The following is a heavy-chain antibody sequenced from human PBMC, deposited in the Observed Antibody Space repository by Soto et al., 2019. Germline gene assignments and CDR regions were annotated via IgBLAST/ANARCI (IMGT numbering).Heavy chain of an antibody. J-gene: IGHJ6*01. CDR2: IGHSGST. V-gene: IGHV4-59*08. CDR1: GGSINNHY. Sequence: QVQLQESGPGLVKPAETLSLTSTVSGGSINNHYCSWFRQPPGKGLEWIGYIGHSGSTSYNPSLMSRVAMSVDTSKTQFSLMLDSVSATDTAVYYCARQGFGSLHGLVDVW. CDR3: ARQGFGSLHGLVDV. D-gene: IGHD3-10*01.